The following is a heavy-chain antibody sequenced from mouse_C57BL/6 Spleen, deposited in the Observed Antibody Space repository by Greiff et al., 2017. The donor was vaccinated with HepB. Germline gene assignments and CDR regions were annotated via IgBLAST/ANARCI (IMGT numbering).Heavy chain of an antibody. D-gene: IGHD1-1*01. CDR3: VRDDDYYGSSYWYFDV. Sequence: EVQLQESGGGLVQPKGSLKLSCAASGFTFNTYAMHWVRQAPGKGLEWVARIRSKSSNYATYYADSVKDRFTISRDDSQSMLYLQMNNLKTEDTAMYYCVRDDDYYGSSYWYFDVWGTGTTVTVSS. V-gene: IGHV10-3*01. CDR1: GFTFNTYA. CDR2: IRSKSSNYAT. J-gene: IGHJ1*03.